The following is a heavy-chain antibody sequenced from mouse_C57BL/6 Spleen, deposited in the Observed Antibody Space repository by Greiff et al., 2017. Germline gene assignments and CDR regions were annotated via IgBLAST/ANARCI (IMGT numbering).Heavy chain of an antibody. CDR2: IHPNSGST. CDR3: ARYCEYDLACFAY. Sequence: QVQLQQPGAELVKPGASVKLSCKASGYTFTSYWMHWVKQRPGQGLEWIGMIHPNSGSTNYNEKYKSKATLTVDKSSSTAYMQLSSLTSEASAVYYCARYCEYDLACFAYWGQGTLVTVSA. J-gene: IGHJ3*01. V-gene: IGHV1-64*01. CDR1: GYTFTSYW. D-gene: IGHD2-4*01.